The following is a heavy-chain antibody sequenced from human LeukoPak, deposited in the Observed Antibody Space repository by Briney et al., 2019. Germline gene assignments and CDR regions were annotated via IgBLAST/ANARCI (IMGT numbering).Heavy chain of an antibody. CDR1: GDSVSRNSVA. D-gene: IGHD2-21*01. Sequence: SQTLSLTCAISGDSVSRNSVAWNWIRQSPSRGLEWLGRTYYRSKWYNDFAIPVTSRITINPDTSKNQFSLQLNSVTPEDTAVYYCARGRIAYYGMDVWGQGTTVTVSS. V-gene: IGHV6-1*01. J-gene: IGHJ6*02. CDR3: ARGRIAYYGMDV. CDR2: TYYRSKWYN.